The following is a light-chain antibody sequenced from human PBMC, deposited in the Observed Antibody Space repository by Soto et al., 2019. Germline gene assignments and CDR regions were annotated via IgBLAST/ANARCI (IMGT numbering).Light chain of an antibody. CDR3: LQQNSYPPT. V-gene: IGKV1-17*01. CDR1: QDIRSD. J-gene: IGKJ1*01. CDR2: AAS. Sequence: DVPMTQSPSSLSASVEDRVTITCRASQDIRSDLSWYQQKPGKAPKRLIYAASSLQSGVPSRFSGSGSGTEFTLTISSLQPDDFATYYCLQQNSYPPTFGQGTNVDIK.